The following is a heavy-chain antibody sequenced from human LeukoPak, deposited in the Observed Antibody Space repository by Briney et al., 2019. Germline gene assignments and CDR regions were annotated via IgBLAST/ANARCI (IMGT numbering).Heavy chain of an antibody. J-gene: IGHJ3*02. CDR2: IYYSGST. CDR3: ARAVAGHYDAFDI. D-gene: IGHD6-19*01. CDR1: GGSISSYY. V-gene: IGHV4-59*08. Sequence: KPSETLSLTCTVSGGSISSYYWSWIRQPPGKGLEWIGYIYYSGSTNYNPSLKSRVTIPVDTSKNHFSLKLSSVTAADTAVYYCARAVAGHYDAFDIWGQGTMVTVSS.